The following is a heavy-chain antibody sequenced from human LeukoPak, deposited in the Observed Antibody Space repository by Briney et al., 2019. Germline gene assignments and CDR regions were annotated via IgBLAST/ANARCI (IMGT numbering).Heavy chain of an antibody. J-gene: IGHJ4*02. Sequence: GASVKVSCKASGGTFSSYAISWVRQAPGQGLEWMGRIIPILGIANYAQKFQGRVTITADKSTSTAYMELSSLRSEDTAVYYCARGDYYDSSVDYWGQGTLVTVSS. CDR1: GGTFSSYA. D-gene: IGHD3-22*01. CDR3: ARGDYYDSSVDY. CDR2: IIPILGIA. V-gene: IGHV1-69*04.